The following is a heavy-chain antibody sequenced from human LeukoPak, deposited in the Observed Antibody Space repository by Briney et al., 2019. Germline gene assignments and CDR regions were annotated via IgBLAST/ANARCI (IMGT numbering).Heavy chain of an antibody. CDR2: INPSGGST. J-gene: IGHJ5*02. V-gene: IGHV1-46*01. Sequence: ASVKVSCKASGYTFTSYYMHWVRQAPGQGLEWMGIINPSGGSTSYAQKFQGRVTMTRDTSTSTVYMELSSLRSEDTAVYHCARAYCSSTSCYPRALRFDPWGQGTLVTVSS. D-gene: IGHD2-2*01. CDR3: ARAYCSSTSCYPRALRFDP. CDR1: GYTFTSYY.